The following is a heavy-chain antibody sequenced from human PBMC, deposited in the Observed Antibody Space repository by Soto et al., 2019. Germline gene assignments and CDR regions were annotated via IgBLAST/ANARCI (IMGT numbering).Heavy chain of an antibody. Sequence: ASVKVSCKASGYTFTSYGISWVRQAPGQGLEWRGWISAYNGNTNYAQKLQGRVTMTTDTSTSTAYMELRSLRSDDTAVYYCARDPPTTKKYCSSTSCFSFDYWGQGTLVTVSS. J-gene: IGHJ4*02. V-gene: IGHV1-18*01. CDR2: ISAYNGNT. CDR1: GYTFTSYG. D-gene: IGHD2-2*01. CDR3: ARDPPTTKKYCSSTSCFSFDY.